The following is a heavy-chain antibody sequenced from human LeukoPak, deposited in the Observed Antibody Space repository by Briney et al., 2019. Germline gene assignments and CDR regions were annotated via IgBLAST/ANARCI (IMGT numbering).Heavy chain of an antibody. J-gene: IGHJ6*02. V-gene: IGHV1-18*01. Sequence: ASVKVSCKASGYTFTSYGISWVRQAPGQGLEWMGWISAYNGKTNYAQKLQGRVTMTTDTSTSTAYMELKSLRSDDTAVYYCARVEGDYYGSGSLYYYYGMDVWGQGTTVTVSS. CDR1: GYTFTSYG. CDR3: ARVEGDYYGSGSLYYYYGMDV. CDR2: ISAYNGKT. D-gene: IGHD3-10*01.